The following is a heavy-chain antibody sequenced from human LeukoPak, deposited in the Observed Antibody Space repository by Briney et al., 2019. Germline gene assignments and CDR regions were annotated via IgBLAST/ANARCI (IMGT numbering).Heavy chain of an antibody. Sequence: TSETLSLTCTVSGGSISSYYWSWIRQPPGKGLEWIGYIYYSGSTNYNPSLKSRVTISVDTSKNQFSLKLSSVTAADTAVYYCARGSTVTTDWGQGTLVTVSS. CDR3: ARGSTVTTD. V-gene: IGHV4-59*01. CDR2: IYYSGST. J-gene: IGHJ4*02. D-gene: IGHD4-17*01. CDR1: GGSISSYY.